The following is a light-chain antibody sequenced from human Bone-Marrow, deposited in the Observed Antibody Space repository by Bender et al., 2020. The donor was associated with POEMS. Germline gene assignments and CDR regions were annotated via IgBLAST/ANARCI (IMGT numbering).Light chain of an antibody. V-gene: IGLV3-21*02. CDR3: QVWDATSDHVM. CDR1: NIGSQS. CDR2: DDS. J-gene: IGLJ3*02. Sequence: SYVLTQPPSVSVAPGQTARVTCGGNNIGSQSVHWYQQRPGQAPVIVVFDDSDRPSGIPERFSGSNSGNTATLTITRVEAGDEADYYCQVWDATSDHVMFGGGTTLTVL.